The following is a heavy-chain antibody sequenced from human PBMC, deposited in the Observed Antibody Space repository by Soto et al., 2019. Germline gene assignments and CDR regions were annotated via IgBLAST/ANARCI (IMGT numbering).Heavy chain of an antibody. J-gene: IGHJ6*02. Sequence: ASVKVSCKASGYTFTSYGISWVRQAPGQGLEWMGWISAYNGNTNYAQKLQGRVTMTADESTSTAYMELSSLRSEDTAVYYCARQLLEWLSDYYYYYGMDVWGQGTTVTVS. CDR2: ISAYNGNT. D-gene: IGHD3-3*01. CDR3: ARQLLEWLSDYYYYYGMDV. CDR1: GYTFTSYG. V-gene: IGHV1-18*01.